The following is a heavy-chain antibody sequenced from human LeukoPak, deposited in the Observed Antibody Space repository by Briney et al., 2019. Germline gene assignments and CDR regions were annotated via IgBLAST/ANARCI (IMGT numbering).Heavy chain of an antibody. J-gene: IGHJ6*02. D-gene: IGHD2-2*01. CDR1: GGSISSYY. Sequence: SETLSLTCTVSGGSISSYYWSWIRQPPGKGLEWIGYIYYSGSTNYNPSLKSRVTISVDTSKNQFSLKLSSVTAADTAVYYCARGTEYSSTSCCHYYYYGMDVWGQGTTVTVSS. CDR3: ARGTEYSSTSCCHYYYYGMDV. CDR2: IYYSGST. V-gene: IGHV4-59*08.